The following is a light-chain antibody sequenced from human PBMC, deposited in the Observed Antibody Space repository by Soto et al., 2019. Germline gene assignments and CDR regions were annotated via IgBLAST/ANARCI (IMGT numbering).Light chain of an antibody. Sequence: QSVLTQPPSASGSPGQSVTISCTGTSSDVGGYNYVSWYQHHPGKAPKLIIYEVDERPSGVPDRFSGSKSGNTASLTISGLQAEDEADYYCFSFTSTNTHVFGSGTKVTVL. CDR2: EVD. CDR1: SSDVGGYNY. J-gene: IGLJ1*01. CDR3: FSFTSTNTHV. V-gene: IGLV2-8*01.